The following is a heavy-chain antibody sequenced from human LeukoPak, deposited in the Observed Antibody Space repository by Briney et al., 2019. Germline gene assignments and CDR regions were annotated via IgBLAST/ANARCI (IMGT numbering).Heavy chain of an antibody. CDR3: ARGLELQRWFDP. J-gene: IGHJ5*02. CDR1: GYTFTGYY. V-gene: IGHV1-2*02. Sequence: ASVKVSCKASGYTFTGYYMHWVGQAPGQGLEWMGWINPNSGGTNYAQKLQGRVTMTRDTSISIAYMEVSRLRSDDTAVYYCARGLELQRWFDPWGQGTLVTVSS. D-gene: IGHD1-7*01. CDR2: INPNSGGT.